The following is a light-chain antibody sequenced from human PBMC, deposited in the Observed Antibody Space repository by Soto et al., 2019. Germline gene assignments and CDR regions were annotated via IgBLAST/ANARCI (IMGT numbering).Light chain of an antibody. CDR1: SSNIGRNV. J-gene: IGLJ1*01. Sequence: QPVLTQSPSASATPGQRVTMSCSGGSSNIGRNVVNWYQQFPGTAPKLLMYSNSQRPPGIPERFSASKSGTSASLAISGLQYEDEADYYCAAWDDSLSGYVFGTGTKLTVL. CDR2: SNS. CDR3: AAWDDSLSGYV. V-gene: IGLV1-44*01.